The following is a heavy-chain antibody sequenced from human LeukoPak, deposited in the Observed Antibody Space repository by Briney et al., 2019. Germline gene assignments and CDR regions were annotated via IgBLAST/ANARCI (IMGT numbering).Heavy chain of an antibody. CDR3: ARKRGCSGGSCYSKSNWFDP. Sequence: GASVKVSCKASGYTFTSYDINWVRQATGQGLEWMGWMNPNSGNTGYAQKFQGRVTMTRNTSISTAYMELSSLRSEDTAVYYCARKRGCSGGSCYSKSNWFDPWGQGTLVTVSS. J-gene: IGHJ5*02. CDR2: MNPNSGNT. V-gene: IGHV1-8*01. CDR1: GYTFTSYD. D-gene: IGHD2-15*01.